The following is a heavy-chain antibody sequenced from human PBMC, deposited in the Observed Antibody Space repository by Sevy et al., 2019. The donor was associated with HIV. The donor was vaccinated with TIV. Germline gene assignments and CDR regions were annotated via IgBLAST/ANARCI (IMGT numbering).Heavy chain of an antibody. V-gene: IGHV3-21*01. CDR1: GFTFSSYS. CDR2: ISSSSSYI. Sequence: GGSLRLSCAASGFTFSSYSMNWVRQAPGKGLEWVSSISSSSSYIYYADSVKGRFTISRDNAKNSLYLQMNSLRAEDTAVYYCAGDIPTTGGTVFHYYYYGMDVWGQGTTVTVSS. D-gene: IGHD1-1*01. J-gene: IGHJ6*02. CDR3: AGDIPTTGGTVFHYYYYGMDV.